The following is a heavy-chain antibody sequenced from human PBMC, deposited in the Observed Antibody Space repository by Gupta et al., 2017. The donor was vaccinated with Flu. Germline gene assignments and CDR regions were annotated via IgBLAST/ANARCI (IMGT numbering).Heavy chain of an antibody. J-gene: IGHJ6*03. CDR3: ARAGDDNTYHMDV. CDR1: GFTFTSYY. Sequence: EVQLVESGGGLVQPGGSLRLSCAASGFTFTSYYMHWVRQAPGEGLVWVSRVNSDGSSISYADSVKGRVTISRDNAKNTLALQMNSLRAEDTTVYYCARAGDDNTYHMDVWGKGTTVTVSS. CDR2: VNSDGSSI. D-gene: IGHD3-9*01. V-gene: IGHV3-74*01.